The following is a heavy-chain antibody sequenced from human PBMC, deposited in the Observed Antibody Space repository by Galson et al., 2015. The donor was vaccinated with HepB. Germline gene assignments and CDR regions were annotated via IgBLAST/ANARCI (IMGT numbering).Heavy chain of an antibody. J-gene: IGHJ4*02. CDR2: INPNSGGT. CDR1: GYTFTGYY. V-gene: IGHV1-2*02. Sequence: SVKVSCKASGYTFTGYYMHWVRQAPGQGLEWMGWINPNSGGTNYAQKFQGRVTMTRDTSISAAYMELSRLRSDDTAVYFCARAPPPSYDTNGGLDYWGQGTLVTVSS. D-gene: IGHD3-22*01. CDR3: ARAPPPSYDTNGGLDY.